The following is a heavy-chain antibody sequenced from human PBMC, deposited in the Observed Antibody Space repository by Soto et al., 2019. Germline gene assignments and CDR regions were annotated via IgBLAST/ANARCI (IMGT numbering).Heavy chain of an antibody. D-gene: IGHD3-9*01. CDR2: IYYSEST. J-gene: IGHJ5*02. Sequence: ASETLSLTCAVSGGSFSPNYWSWIRQPPGEGLEWIGSIYYSESTYYNPSLKSRVTISVDTSKNQFSLKLSSVTAADTAVYYCARQYDILTGNNWFDPWGQGTLVTVSS. V-gene: IGHV4-59*05. CDR1: GGSFSPNY. CDR3: ARQYDILTGNNWFDP.